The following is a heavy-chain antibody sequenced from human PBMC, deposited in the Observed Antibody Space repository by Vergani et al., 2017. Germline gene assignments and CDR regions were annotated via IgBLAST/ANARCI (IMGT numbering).Heavy chain of an antibody. J-gene: IGHJ4*02. CDR3: VRDRGLCAGGRFYTEARDY. CDR1: GFALNRHA. D-gene: IGHD2-2*02. V-gene: IGHV3-30-3*01. Sequence: QVQLVESGGGVVQPGTSLRLSCVVSGFALNRHAMYWVRQAPGKGLEWVVGISFDGTNEYYPDLVKGRFTISRDIAKNTLYLQVRSLRLEDTGVYHCVRDRGLCAGGRFYTEARDYWGQGTPVTVSS. CDR2: ISFDGTNE.